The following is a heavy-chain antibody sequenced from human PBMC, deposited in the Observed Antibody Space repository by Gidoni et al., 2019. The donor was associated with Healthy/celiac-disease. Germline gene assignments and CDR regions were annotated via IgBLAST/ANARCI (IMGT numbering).Heavy chain of an antibody. J-gene: IGHJ6*03. V-gene: IGHV3-33*01. CDR3: ARGFVVPAAHGDYYYMDV. CDR1: GFTFSSYG. CDR2: IWYDGSNK. D-gene: IGHD2-2*01. Sequence: QVQLVESGGGVVQPGRSLRLSCAASGFTFSSYGMHWVSQAPGKGLGWVAVIWYDGSNKYYADSVKGRFTISRDNSKNTLYLQMNSLRAEDTAVYYCARGFVVPAAHGDYYYMDVWGKGTTVTVSS.